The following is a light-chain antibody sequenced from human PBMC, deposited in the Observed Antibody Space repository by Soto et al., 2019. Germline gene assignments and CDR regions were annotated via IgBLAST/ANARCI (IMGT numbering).Light chain of an antibody. CDR2: LNSDGSH. Sequence: QLVLTQSPSASASLGASVKLTCTLSSGHSSYAIAWHQQQPEKGPRYLMKLNSDGSHSKGDGIPDRFSGSSSGAERNLTISSLQSEDEADYYCQTWGTGIYWVFGGGTKLTVL. V-gene: IGLV4-69*01. CDR3: QTWGTGIYWV. J-gene: IGLJ3*02. CDR1: SGHSSYA.